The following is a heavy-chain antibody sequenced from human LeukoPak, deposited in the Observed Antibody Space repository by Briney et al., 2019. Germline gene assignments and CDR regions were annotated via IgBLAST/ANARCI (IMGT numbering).Heavy chain of an antibody. Sequence: PGGSLRLSCAASGFTFSNHWMHWVRHAPGKGLVWVSRTKSDGSSTTYADPVKGRFTISRDNSKNTLYLQMNSLRAEDTAVYYCAKSLRLLWFGELSSDYWGQGTLVTVSS. CDR3: AKSLRLLWFGELSSDY. J-gene: IGHJ4*02. D-gene: IGHD3-10*01. CDR2: TKSDGSST. V-gene: IGHV3-74*01. CDR1: GFTFSNHW.